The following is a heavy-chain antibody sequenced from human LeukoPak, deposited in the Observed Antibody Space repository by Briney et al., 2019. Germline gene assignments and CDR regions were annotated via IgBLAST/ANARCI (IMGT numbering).Heavy chain of an antibody. Sequence: SETLSLTCTVSGGSISSYYWSWIRQPPGKGLEWIGYIYTSGSTNYNPSLKSRVTISVDTSKNQFSLKLSSVTAADTAVYYCARHADAVTTPFDYWGQGTRVTVSS. CDR1: GGSISSYY. J-gene: IGHJ4*02. D-gene: IGHD4-17*01. CDR3: ARHADAVTTPFDY. V-gene: IGHV4-4*09. CDR2: IYTSGST.